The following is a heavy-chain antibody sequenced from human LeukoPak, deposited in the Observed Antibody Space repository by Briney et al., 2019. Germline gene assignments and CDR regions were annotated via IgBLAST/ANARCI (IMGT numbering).Heavy chain of an antibody. J-gene: IGHJ4*02. CDR2: ISYDGSNK. V-gene: IGHV3-30-3*01. CDR1: GFTFSSYA. CDR3: ARAPADYDSSGYLDY. Sequence: GGSLRLSCAAPGFTFSSYAMHWVRQAPGKGLEWVAVISYDGSNKYYADSVEGRFTISRDNSKNTLYLQMNSRRAVDTVVYYCARAPADYDSSGYLDYGGQGTLVTVSS. D-gene: IGHD3-22*01.